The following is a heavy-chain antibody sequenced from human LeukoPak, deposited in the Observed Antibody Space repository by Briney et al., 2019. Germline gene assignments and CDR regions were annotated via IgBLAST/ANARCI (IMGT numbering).Heavy chain of an antibody. CDR3: ARGSLGSSLDKPLLDY. CDR1: GGSISSGSYY. J-gene: IGHJ4*02. Sequence: PSETLSLTCTVSGGSISSGSYYWSWIRQPAGKGLEWIGRIYTSGSTNYNPSLKSRVTISVDTSKNQFSLKLSSVTAADTAVYYCARGSLGSSLDKPLLDYWGQGTLVTVSS. CDR2: IYTSGST. D-gene: IGHD6-6*01. V-gene: IGHV4-61*02.